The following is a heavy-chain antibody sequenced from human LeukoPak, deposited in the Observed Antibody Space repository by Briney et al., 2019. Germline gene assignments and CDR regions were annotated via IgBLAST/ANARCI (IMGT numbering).Heavy chain of an antibody. J-gene: IGHJ5*02. D-gene: IGHD1-26*01. CDR2: FDPEDGET. V-gene: IGHV1-24*01. CDR3: ATEQGLRVGARINWFDP. Sequence: ASVKVSCKVSGYTLTKLSMHWVRQAPGKGLEWMGGFDPEDGETIYAQKFQGRVTMTEDTSTDTAYMELSSLRSEDTAVYYCATEQGLRVGARINWFDPWGQGTLVTVSS. CDR1: GYTLTKLS.